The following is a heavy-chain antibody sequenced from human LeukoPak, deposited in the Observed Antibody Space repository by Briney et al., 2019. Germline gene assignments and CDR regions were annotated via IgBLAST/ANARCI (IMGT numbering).Heavy chain of an antibody. V-gene: IGHV3-43D*04. D-gene: IGHD5-12*01. CDR3: AKDKEYSGFGPILSGYYYGMDV. CDR1: GFTFDDYA. Sequence: GSLRLSCAASGFTFDDYAMHWVRQAPGKGLEWVSLISWDGGSTYYADPVKGRFTISRDNSRHTLYLQMNSLGAEDTALYYCAKDKEYSGFGPILSGYYYGMDVWGKGTTVTVSS. J-gene: IGHJ6*04. CDR2: ISWDGGST.